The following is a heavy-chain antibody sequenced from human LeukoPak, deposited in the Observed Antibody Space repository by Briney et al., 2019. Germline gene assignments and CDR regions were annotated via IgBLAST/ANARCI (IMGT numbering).Heavy chain of an antibody. V-gene: IGHV3-13*01. Sequence: QPGGSLRLSCAASGFTFSSYDMHWVRQATGKGLEWVSAIGTAGDTYYPGSVKGRFTISRENAKNSLYLQMNSLRAGDTAVYYCARGGSSSWYFSGYDMDVWGQGTTVTVSS. J-gene: IGHJ6*02. D-gene: IGHD6-13*01. CDR1: GFTFSSYD. CDR2: IGTAGDT. CDR3: ARGGSSSWYFSGYDMDV.